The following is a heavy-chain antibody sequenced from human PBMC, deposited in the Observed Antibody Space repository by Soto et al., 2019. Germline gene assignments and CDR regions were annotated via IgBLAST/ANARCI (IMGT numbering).Heavy chain of an antibody. D-gene: IGHD1-26*01. Sequence: QVQLVQSGAEVKKPGSSVKVSCKAIGGAISSYAISWVRQAPGQGLEWMGGIIPVSGTTTYAQKFQARVTITADESTTPAYMELSSLRSEDTAVYYCARSPAVDVGPTYFDHWGQGTPVTVSP. CDR2: IIPVSGTT. CDR1: GGAISSYA. CDR3: ARSPAVDVGPTYFDH. V-gene: IGHV1-69*01. J-gene: IGHJ4*02.